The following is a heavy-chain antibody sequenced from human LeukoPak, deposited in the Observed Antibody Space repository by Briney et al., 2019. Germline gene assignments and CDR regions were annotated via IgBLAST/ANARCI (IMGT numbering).Heavy chain of an antibody. CDR2: IKQDGSEK. J-gene: IGHJ4*02. D-gene: IGHD3-3*01. V-gene: IGHV3-7*01. CDR1: GFTFSSYW. CDR3: ASHTIFGVALVSAPFDY. Sequence: PGGSLRLSCAAPGFTFSSYWMSWVRQAPGKGLEWVANIKQDGSEKYYVDSVKGRFTISRDNAKNSLYLQMNSLRAEDTAVYYCASHTIFGVALVSAPFDYWGQGTLVTVSS.